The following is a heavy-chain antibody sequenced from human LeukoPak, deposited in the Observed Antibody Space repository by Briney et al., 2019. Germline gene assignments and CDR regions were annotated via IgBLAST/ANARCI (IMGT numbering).Heavy chain of an antibody. CDR1: GGSISSSSYY. CDR3: ARFRGYCGGDCYSGAIDY. J-gene: IGHJ4*02. Sequence: PSETLSLTCTVSGGSISSSSYYWGWIRQPPGKGLEWIGSIYYSGSTYYNPSLKSRVTISVDTSKNQFSLKLSSVTAADTAVYYCARFRGYCGGDCYSGAIDYWGQGTLVTVSS. D-gene: IGHD2-21*02. CDR2: IYYSGST. V-gene: IGHV4-39*07.